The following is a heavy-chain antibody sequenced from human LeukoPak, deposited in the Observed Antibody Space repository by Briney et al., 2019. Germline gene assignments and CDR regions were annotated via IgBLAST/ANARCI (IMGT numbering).Heavy chain of an antibody. Sequence: GASVKVSCKASGYTFTSYGISWVRQAPGQGLEWMGWISAYSGNTNYAQNFQGRVTMTTDTSTSTAYMELRSLRSDDTAVYYCARFSVVTPNDYWGQGTLVTVSS. D-gene: IGHD4-23*01. V-gene: IGHV1-18*01. CDR2: ISAYSGNT. CDR1: GYTFTSYG. J-gene: IGHJ4*02. CDR3: ARFSVVTPNDY.